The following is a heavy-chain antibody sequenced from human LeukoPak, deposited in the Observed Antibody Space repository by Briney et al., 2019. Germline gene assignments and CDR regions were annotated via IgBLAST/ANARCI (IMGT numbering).Heavy chain of an antibody. D-gene: IGHD3-10*01. CDR3: ADLWFGELLGDY. CDR2: IRYDGSNK. V-gene: IGHV3-30*02. CDR1: GFTFSSYG. J-gene: IGHJ4*02. Sequence: GGSLRLSCVGSGFTFSSYGMHWVRQAPGKGLEWVAFIRYDGSNKYYADSVKGRFTISRDNSKNTLYLQMNSLRAEDTAVYYCADLWFGELLGDYWGQGTLVTVSS.